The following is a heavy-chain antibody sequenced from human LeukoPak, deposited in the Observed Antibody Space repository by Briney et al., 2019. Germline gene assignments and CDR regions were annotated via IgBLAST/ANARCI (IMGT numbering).Heavy chain of an antibody. CDR1: GSGFSFSNAC. V-gene: IGHV3-15*01. CDR3: TTGTWIQLWLPDY. J-gene: IGHJ4*02. CDR2: IKSKTDGGTT. Sequence: GGSLRLSCAASGSGFSFSNACMTWVRQAPGKGLEWVGHIKSKTDGGTTDFAAPVKGRFTISRDDSKNTLFLQMNSLKTEDTAVYYCTTGTWIQLWLPDYWGQGTLVTVSS. D-gene: IGHD5-18*01.